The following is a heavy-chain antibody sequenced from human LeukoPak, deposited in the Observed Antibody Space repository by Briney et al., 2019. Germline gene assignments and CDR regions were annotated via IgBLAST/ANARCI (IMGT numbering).Heavy chain of an antibody. CDR3: AKDETWIQLRFEY. V-gene: IGHV3-23*01. CDR2: ISGSGGST. Sequence: GGSLRLSCAASGFTFSTYALTWVRQAPGKGLEWVSAISGSGGSTYYADSVKGRFTISRDNSKNTLYLQMNSLRAEDSAVYYCAKDETWIQLRFEYWGQGTLVTVSS. CDR1: GFTFSTYA. J-gene: IGHJ4*02. D-gene: IGHD5-18*01.